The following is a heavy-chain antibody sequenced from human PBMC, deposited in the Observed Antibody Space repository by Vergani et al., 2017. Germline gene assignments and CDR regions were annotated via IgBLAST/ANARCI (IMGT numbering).Heavy chain of an antibody. J-gene: IGHJ4*02. CDR3: ATYSSGWKFDY. Sequence: EVQLVESGGGLVKPGGSLRLSCAASGFTFSNAWMSWVRQAPGKGLEWVSAISGSGGSTYYADSVKGRFTISRDNSKNSLYLQMNSLRAEDTAVYYCATYSSGWKFDYWGQGTLVTVSS. V-gene: IGHV3-23*04. CDR1: GFTFSNAW. CDR2: ISGSGGST. D-gene: IGHD6-19*01.